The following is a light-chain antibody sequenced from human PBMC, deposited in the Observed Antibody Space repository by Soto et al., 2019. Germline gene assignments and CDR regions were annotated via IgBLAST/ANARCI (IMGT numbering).Light chain of an antibody. CDR2: DAS. V-gene: IGKV1-5*01. CDR1: QSIGSS. Sequence: DIQMTQSPSTLSASVGDRVTITCRASQSIGSSLAWYQQKPGKAPNLLISDASSLERGVPSRFSGSGSGTEFTLTIRSLQPDDFATYYCQQYNGYSRTFGQGTKVEI. J-gene: IGKJ1*01. CDR3: QQYNGYSRT.